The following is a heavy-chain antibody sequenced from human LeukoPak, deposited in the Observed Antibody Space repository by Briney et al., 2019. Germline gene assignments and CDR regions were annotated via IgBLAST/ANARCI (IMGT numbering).Heavy chain of an antibody. J-gene: IGHJ4*02. CDR3: ARTHERALDH. CDR1: GSTFSSYH. CDR2: ISIFSSTI. Sequence: GGSLRLSCAASGSTFSSYHMTWVRQAPGKGLEWISYISIFSSTIYYADSVQGRFTISRDDAKYSVYLQMNSLRADDTAVYYCARTHERALDHWGQGTLVAVSS. V-gene: IGHV3-48*01.